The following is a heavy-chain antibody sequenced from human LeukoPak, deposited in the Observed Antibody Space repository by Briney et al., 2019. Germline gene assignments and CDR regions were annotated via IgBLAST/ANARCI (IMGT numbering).Heavy chain of an antibody. CDR3: ARDPVPYSSGWGAYYFDY. D-gene: IGHD6-25*01. CDR2: ISYDGSNK. J-gene: IGHJ4*02. V-gene: IGHV3-30-3*01. CDR1: VFTFSSYA. Sequence: PGGSLRLSCAVSVFTFSSYAMHCVRQPPGKGLEWVAVISYDGSNKYYADSVKRRFNISGNNSKNTLYRQMNSLRAEDTAVYYCARDPVPYSSGWGAYYFDYWGQGTLVTVSS.